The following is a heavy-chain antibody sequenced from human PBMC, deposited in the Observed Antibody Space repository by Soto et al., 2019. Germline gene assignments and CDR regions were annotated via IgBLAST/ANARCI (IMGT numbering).Heavy chain of an antibody. D-gene: IGHD4-4*01. Sequence: GGSLRLSCAASGFTFSRFGMHWVRQAPGKGLEWVAVIWYDGSNKYYADSVKGRFTISRDNSKNTLSLQMNSLRTEDTAIYYCARGNYGYCYGMDVWGQGTTVTVSS. CDR1: GFTFSRFG. CDR2: IWYDGSNK. J-gene: IGHJ6*02. CDR3: ARGNYGYCYGMDV. V-gene: IGHV3-33*01.